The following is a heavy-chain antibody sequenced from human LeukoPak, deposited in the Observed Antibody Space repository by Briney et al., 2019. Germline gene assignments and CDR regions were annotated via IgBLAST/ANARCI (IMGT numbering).Heavy chain of an antibody. Sequence: GGSLRLSCAASGFTFGSYSMNWVRQAPGKGLEWVSYISSSSSTIYYADSVKGRFTISRDNAKNSLYLQMNSLRAEDTAVYYCARGTLWFGELRGFDYWGQGTLVTVSS. V-gene: IGHV3-48*01. CDR2: ISSSSSTI. CDR3: ARGTLWFGELRGFDY. J-gene: IGHJ4*02. CDR1: GFTFGSYS. D-gene: IGHD3-10*01.